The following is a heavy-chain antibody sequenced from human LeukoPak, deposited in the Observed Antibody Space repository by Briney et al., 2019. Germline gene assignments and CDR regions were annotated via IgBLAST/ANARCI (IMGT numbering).Heavy chain of an antibody. V-gene: IGHV3-30*18. D-gene: IGHD5-12*01. Sequence: GRSLRLSCAASGFTFSSYGMHWVRQAPGKGLEWVAVILYDGSNKYYADSVKGRFTISRDNSKNTLYLQMNSLRAEATAVYYCAKALGGYSGYDPYYYYGMDVWGQGTTVTVSS. CDR2: ILYDGSNK. CDR1: GFTFSSYG. J-gene: IGHJ6*02. CDR3: AKALGGYSGYDPYYYYGMDV.